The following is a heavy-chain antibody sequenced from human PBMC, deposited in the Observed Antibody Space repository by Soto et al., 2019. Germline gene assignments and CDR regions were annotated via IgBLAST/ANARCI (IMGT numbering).Heavy chain of an antibody. D-gene: IGHD3-10*01. CDR3: ARDQEGSGSHWLGYNYYAMDV. Sequence: GGSLRLSCGASGFTITDYYMSWIRQAPGKGLEWVSHISSVGTTTYYADSVKGRFSISMDNAKNSLYLQMNSLRAEDTAVYYCARDQEGSGSHWLGYNYYAMDVWGQGTTVTVSS. J-gene: IGHJ6*02. CDR2: ISSVGTTT. CDR1: GFTITDYY. V-gene: IGHV3-11*01.